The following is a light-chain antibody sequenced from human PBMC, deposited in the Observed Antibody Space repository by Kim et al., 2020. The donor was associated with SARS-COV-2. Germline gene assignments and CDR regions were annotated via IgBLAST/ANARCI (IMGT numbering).Light chain of an antibody. CDR1: QSVSSN. J-gene: IGKJ2*01. CDR2: GAS. V-gene: IGKV3-15*01. Sequence: EIVMTQSPATLSVSPGERATLSCRASQSVSSNLAWYQQKPGQAPSLLIYGASTRATGIPARFSVSGSGTEFTLTISSLQSEDFAVYYCQQYNNWPRTFGQGTKLEI. CDR3: QQYNNWPRT.